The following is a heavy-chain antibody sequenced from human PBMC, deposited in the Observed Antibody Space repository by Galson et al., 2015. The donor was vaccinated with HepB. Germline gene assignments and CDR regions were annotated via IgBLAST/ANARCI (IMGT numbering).Heavy chain of an antibody. CDR3: ARDVACVGGGDCYSYGMDV. V-gene: IGHV3-30*04. J-gene: IGHJ6*02. CDR1: GFTFSIYT. CDR2: ISYDGSNK. D-gene: IGHD2-21*02. Sequence: LRLSCAASGFTFSIYTMHWVRQAPGKGLEWVAVISYDGSNKYYADSVKGRFTISRDNSKHTLYLQMNSLRAEDTAVYYCARDVACVGGGDCYSYGMDVWGQGTTVTVYS.